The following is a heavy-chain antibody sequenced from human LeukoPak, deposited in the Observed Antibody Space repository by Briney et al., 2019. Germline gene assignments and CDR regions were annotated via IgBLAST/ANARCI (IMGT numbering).Heavy chain of an antibody. CDR3: ARGPSRRFLEWLFTSGFDY. J-gene: IGHJ4*02. D-gene: IGHD3-3*01. Sequence: SETLSLTCAVYGGSFSGYYWSWIRQPPGKGLEWIGEINHSGSTNYNPSLKSRVTISVDTSKNQFSLKLSSVTAADTAVYYCARGPSRRFLEWLFTSGFDYWGQGTLVTVSS. CDR2: INHSGST. CDR1: GGSFSGYY. V-gene: IGHV4-34*01.